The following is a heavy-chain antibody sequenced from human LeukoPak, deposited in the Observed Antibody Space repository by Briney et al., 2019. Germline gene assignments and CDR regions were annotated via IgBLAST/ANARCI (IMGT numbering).Heavy chain of an antibody. CDR3: AKGWSSSWTGVGFDY. Sequence: GGSLRLSCAASGFTFSTYGMSWVRQAPGKGLEWASGISGSGGSTYYADSVKGRFTISRDNSKNTLYLQMNSLRAEDTAVYYCAKGWSSSWTGVGFDYWGQGTLVTVSS. CDR2: ISGSGGST. V-gene: IGHV3-23*01. J-gene: IGHJ4*02. D-gene: IGHD6-13*01. CDR1: GFTFSTYG.